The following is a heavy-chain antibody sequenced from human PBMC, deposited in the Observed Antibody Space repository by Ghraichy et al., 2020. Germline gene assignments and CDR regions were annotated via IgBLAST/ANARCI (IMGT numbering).Heavy chain of an antibody. CDR2: INGDGSEK. Sequence: GSLRLSCAASGLTLSMYWMTWVRQAPGKGLEWGANINGDGSEKNYVDSVKGRFTISRDNARNSLYLQMISLRAEDTAVYYCADPPSGIWGQGTRVTVSS. CDR1: GLTLSMYW. CDR3: ADPPSGI. J-gene: IGHJ4*02. V-gene: IGHV3-7*01.